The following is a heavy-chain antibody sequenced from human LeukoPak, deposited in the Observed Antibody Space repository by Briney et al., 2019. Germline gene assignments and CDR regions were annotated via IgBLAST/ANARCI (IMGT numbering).Heavy chain of an antibody. D-gene: IGHD6-6*01. CDR3: VIAARPPFDY. CDR2: IYSGGST. Sequence: SGGSLRLSCAASGFTVSSNCMSWVRQAPGKGLEWVSVIYSGGSTYYADSVKGRFTISRDNSKNTLYLQMNSLRAEDTAVYYCVIAARPPFDYWGQGTLVTVSS. V-gene: IGHV3-66*02. CDR1: GFTVSSNC. J-gene: IGHJ4*02.